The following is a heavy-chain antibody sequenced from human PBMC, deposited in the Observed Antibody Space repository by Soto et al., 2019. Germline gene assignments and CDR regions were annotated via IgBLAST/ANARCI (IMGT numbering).Heavy chain of an antibody. CDR3: ARGGDIVVVPAAMPTAFDI. V-gene: IGHV4-34*01. CDR2: INHSGST. D-gene: IGHD2-2*01. J-gene: IGHJ3*02. Sequence: SETLSLTCAVYGGSFSGYYWSWIRQPPGKGLEWIGEINHSGSTNYNPSLKSRVTISVDTSKNQFSLKLSSVTAADTAVYYCARGGDIVVVPAAMPTAFDIWGQGTMVTVSS. CDR1: GGSFSGYY.